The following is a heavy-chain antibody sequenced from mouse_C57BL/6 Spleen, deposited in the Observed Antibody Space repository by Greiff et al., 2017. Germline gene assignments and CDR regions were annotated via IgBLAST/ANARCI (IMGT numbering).Heavy chain of an antibody. J-gene: IGHJ1*03. CDR1: GYAFSSSW. CDR3: ARWYYYGSSYWYVDD. V-gene: IGHV1-82*01. CDR2: IYPGDGDT. D-gene: IGHD1-1*01. Sequence: QVQLQQSGPELVKPGASVKISCKASGYAFSSSWMNWVKQRPGKGLEWIGRIYPGDGDTNYNGKFKGKATLTADKSSSTAYMQLSSLTSEDSAVYVDARWYYYGSSYWYVDDWGTGTTVTVSS.